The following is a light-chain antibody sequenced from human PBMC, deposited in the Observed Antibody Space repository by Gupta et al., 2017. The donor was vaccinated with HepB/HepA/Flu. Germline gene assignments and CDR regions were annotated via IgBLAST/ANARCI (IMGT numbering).Light chain of an antibody. J-gene: IGKJ1*01. Sequence: SVLTHTPLLLSVTLGQQASISRRSSLSLVHSNGDTYFNWLHQRPGQPPRLLIYDISKRFSGVPDRFSGSGAATDFTLKISRVEAEDVGVYYCMQSSHLPRTFGRGTKVEIK. CDR2: DIS. CDR1: LSLVHSNGDTY. V-gene: IGKV2-24*01. CDR3: MQSSHLPRT.